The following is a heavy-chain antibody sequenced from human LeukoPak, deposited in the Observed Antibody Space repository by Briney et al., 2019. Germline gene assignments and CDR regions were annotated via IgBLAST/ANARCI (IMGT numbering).Heavy chain of an antibody. CDR3: ARGPMVRGVYMNWFDP. Sequence: ASVKVSCKASGYTFTSYYMHWVRQAPGQGLEWMGIINPSGGSTSYAQKFQGRVTMTRDMSTSTVYMELSSLRSEDTAVYYCARGPMVRGVYMNWFDPWGQGTLVTVSS. CDR1: GYTFTSYY. J-gene: IGHJ5*02. V-gene: IGHV1-46*01. D-gene: IGHD3-10*01. CDR2: INPSGGST.